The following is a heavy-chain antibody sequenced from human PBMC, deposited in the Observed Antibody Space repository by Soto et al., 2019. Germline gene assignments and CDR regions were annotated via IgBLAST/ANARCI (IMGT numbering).Heavy chain of an antibody. V-gene: IGHV4-4*02. J-gene: IGHJ6*03. CDR2: TDSNGNT. Sequence: SETLSLTCAVSSDSMRSRNWWSWVRQPPGKGLEWIGETDSNGNTKYNPSLKSRVTISIDKSKNNVSLTLSFVTAADTAVYYCARNGHFCMEVWGEGTTVTVSS. D-gene: IGHD2-8*01. CDR3: ARNGHFCMEV. CDR1: SDSMRSRNW.